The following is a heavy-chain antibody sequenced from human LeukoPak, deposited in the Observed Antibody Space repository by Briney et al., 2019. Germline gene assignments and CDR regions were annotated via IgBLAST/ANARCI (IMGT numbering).Heavy chain of an antibody. D-gene: IGHD2-21*01. CDR2: LYSGGNT. CDR1: GFTVSSTY. J-gene: IGHJ4*02. V-gene: IGHV3-66*01. Sequence: GGSLRLSCAASGFTVSSTYMSWVRQAPGKGLEWVSVLYSGGNTQYAGSVKGRFTISRDNSKNTLSLQMTSLRVEDTAVYYCAKVQRDIVVVIAIFSFDYWGQGTLVTVSS. CDR3: AKVQRDIVVVIAIFSFDY.